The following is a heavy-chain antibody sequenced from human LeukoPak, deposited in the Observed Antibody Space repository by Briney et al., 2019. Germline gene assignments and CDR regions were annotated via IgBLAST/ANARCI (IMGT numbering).Heavy chain of an antibody. CDR2: IYYSGST. J-gene: IGHJ4*02. CDR1: GGSISTYY. CDR3: ARGEDSGYDC. V-gene: IGHV4-59*12. Sequence: SETLSLTCTVSGGSISTYYWSWIRQSPGKGLEWIGYIYYSGSTYYNPSLKSRVTISVDTSKNQFSLKLSSVTAADTAVYYCARGEDSGYDCWGQGTLVTVSS. D-gene: IGHD5-12*01.